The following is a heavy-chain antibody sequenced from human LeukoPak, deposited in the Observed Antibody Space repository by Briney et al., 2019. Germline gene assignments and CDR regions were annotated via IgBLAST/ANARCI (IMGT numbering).Heavy chain of an antibody. CDR2: INGSGGTT. CDR1: GFTFSSYA. Sequence: GGSLRLSCAASGFTFSSYAMSWVRQAPGKGLEWVSDINGSGGTTYYADSVKGRFTISRDNSKNTLYLQMNSLRAEDTAVYYCANPPTVTKTRFDSWGQGTLVTVSP. J-gene: IGHJ5*01. D-gene: IGHD4-17*01. V-gene: IGHV3-23*01. CDR3: ANPPTVTKTRFDS.